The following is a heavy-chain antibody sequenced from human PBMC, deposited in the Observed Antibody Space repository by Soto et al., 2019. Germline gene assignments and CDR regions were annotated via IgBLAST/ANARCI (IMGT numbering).Heavy chain of an antibody. Sequence: ASVKVSCKASGYTFTSYAMHWVPQAPGQRLEWMGWINAGNGNTKYSQKFQGRDTITRDTSASTAYMELSSLRSEDTAVYYCANALGLYYFDNWGQGTLVTVSS. J-gene: IGHJ4*02. V-gene: IGHV1-3*01. CDR3: ANALGLYYFDN. CDR2: INAGNGNT. CDR1: GYTFTSYA. D-gene: IGHD3-16*01.